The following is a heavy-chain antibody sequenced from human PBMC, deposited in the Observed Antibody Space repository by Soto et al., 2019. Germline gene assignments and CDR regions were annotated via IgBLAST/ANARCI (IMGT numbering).Heavy chain of an antibody. V-gene: IGHV3-74*01. CDR1: GFTFSSYW. CDR3: ASGRSQRGYSYGAGVDY. CDR2: INSDGSST. Sequence: GGSLRLSCAASGFTFSSYWMHWVRQAPGKGLVWVSRINSDGSSTSYADSVKGRFTISRDNAKNTLYLQMNSLRAEDTAVYYCASGRSQRGYSYGAGVDYWGQGTLVTVSS. D-gene: IGHD5-18*01. J-gene: IGHJ4*02.